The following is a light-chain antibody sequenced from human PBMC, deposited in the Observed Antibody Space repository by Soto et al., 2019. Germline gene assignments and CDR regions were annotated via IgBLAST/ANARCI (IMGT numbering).Light chain of an antibody. CDR2: GAP. V-gene: IGKV3-20*01. CDR3: QQYGRSLT. J-gene: IGKJ4*01. Sequence: EIGLTQSPGTLSLSPGERATLSCRASQSVNNNSLAWYQQKRGQAPRRLVYGAPTRPTGIPDRFSASVSGTDFTLTISRLEPEELAEYYCQQYGRSLTCGGATKVEIK. CDR1: QSVNNNS.